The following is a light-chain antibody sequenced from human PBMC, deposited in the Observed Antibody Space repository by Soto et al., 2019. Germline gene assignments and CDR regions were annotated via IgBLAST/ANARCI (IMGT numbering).Light chain of an antibody. V-gene: IGLV2-14*03. CDR3: SSYTSSGTWV. Sequence: QSALTQPASVSGSPGQSTTISCSGTISDVGGNNYVSWYQHHPGKAPKVIIYDVRKWPSGVSNRFSGSKSGNTASLTISGLQAEAEADYYCSSYTSSGTWVFGGGTKLTVL. CDR2: DVR. J-gene: IGLJ3*02. CDR1: ISDVGGNNY.